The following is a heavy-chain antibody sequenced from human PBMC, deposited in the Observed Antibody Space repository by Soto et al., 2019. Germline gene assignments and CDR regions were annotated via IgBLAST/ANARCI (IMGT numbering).Heavy chain of an antibody. CDR2: ISGSGGST. CDR1: GFTFSSYA. Sequence: EVQLLESGGGLVQPGGSLRVACAASGFTFSSYAMSWVRQAPGKGLEWVSAISGSGGSTYYADSVKGRFTISRDNSKNTLYLQMDSLRAEDTAVYYCAQEVSLFYSAFDIWGQGTMVTVSS. J-gene: IGHJ3*02. V-gene: IGHV3-23*01. D-gene: IGHD6-13*01. CDR3: AQEVSLFYSAFDI.